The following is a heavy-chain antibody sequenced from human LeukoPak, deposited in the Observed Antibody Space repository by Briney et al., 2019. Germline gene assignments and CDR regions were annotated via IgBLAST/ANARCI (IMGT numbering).Heavy chain of an antibody. J-gene: IGHJ6*03. CDR3: AKGHRFLEWLSNLYYYYYMDV. CDR2: IWYDGSNK. V-gene: IGHV3-33*06. Sequence: GGSLRLSCAASGFTFSSYGMHWVRQAPGKGLEWVAVIWYDGSNKYYADSVKGRFTTSRDNSKNTLYLQMNSLRAEDTAVYYCAKGHRFLEWLSNLYYYYYMDVWGKGTTVTVSS. CDR1: GFTFSSYG. D-gene: IGHD3-3*01.